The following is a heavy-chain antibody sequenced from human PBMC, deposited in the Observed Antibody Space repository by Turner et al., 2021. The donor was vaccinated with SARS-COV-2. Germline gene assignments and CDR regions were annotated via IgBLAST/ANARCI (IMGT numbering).Heavy chain of an antibody. CDR2: ISYDGSNK. V-gene: IGHV3-30*04. Sequence: QVQLVESGGGVVQPGRSLSLSCAASGFTFSSYAMHWVRQAPGKGLEWVAVISYDGSNKYYADSVKGRFTISRDNSKNTLYLQMNSLRAEDTAVYYCAKDSGILTGYGYCYYGMDVWGQGTTVTVS. J-gene: IGHJ6*02. D-gene: IGHD3-9*01. CDR3: AKDSGILTGYGYCYYGMDV. CDR1: GFTFSSYA.